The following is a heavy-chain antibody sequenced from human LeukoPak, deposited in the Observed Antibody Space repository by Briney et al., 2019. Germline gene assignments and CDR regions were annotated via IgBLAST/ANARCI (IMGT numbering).Heavy chain of an antibody. CDR1: GFTFSSYA. D-gene: IGHD1-26*01. CDR2: ISYDGSSK. V-gene: IGHV3-30*04. J-gene: IGHJ3*02. Sequence: GGSLRLSCAASGFTFSSYAMHWVRQAPGKGLEWVAVISYDGSSKYYADSVKGRFTISRDNSKNTLYLQMNSLRAEDTAVYYCAGPTGSREHAFDIWGQGTMVTVSS. CDR3: AGPTGSREHAFDI.